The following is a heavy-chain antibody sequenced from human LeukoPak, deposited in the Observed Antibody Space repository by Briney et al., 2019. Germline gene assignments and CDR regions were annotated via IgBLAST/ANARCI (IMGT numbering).Heavy chain of an antibody. D-gene: IGHD2-15*01. V-gene: IGHV4-61*08. J-gene: IGHJ5*01. CDR3: ARAVVDVTVNWVDS. Sequence: SETLSLTCSVSGGSISSGGYYGSWIRQSPGKGLEWIGYIYYTGSINYNPSLKSRVTMSVDTSRNQFSLKLSSVTAADTAVYYCARAVVDVTVNWVDSWGQGTLVTLSS. CDR1: GGSISSGGYY. CDR2: IYYTGSI.